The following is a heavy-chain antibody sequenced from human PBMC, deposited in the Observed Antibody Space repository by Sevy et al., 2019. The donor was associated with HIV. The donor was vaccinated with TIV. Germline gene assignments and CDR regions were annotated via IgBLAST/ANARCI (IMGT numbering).Heavy chain of an antibody. CDR2: IYKSGTT. Sequence: SETLSLTCTVSGGSISSGGHFWTWIRHPPGKGLEWIGYIYKSGTTYHSPSLKSRVTILVDTSKNQFSLKLTSVSAADTAVYYCAIVEYGHYLPDYWGQGTLVTVSS. CDR1: GGSISSGGHF. J-gene: IGHJ4*02. V-gene: IGHV4-31*03. D-gene: IGHD4-17*01. CDR3: AIVEYGHYLPDY.